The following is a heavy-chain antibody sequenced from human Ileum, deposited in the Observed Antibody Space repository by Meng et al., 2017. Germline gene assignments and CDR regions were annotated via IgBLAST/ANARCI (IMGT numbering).Heavy chain of an antibody. J-gene: IGHJ4*02. V-gene: IGHV4-34*01. D-gene: IGHD6-19*01. CDR2: INHSGST. Sequence: GGGRLKPSRYPALTWPGMGGSLSGYYWSGIGQPPGKGLELIGEINHSGSTNYNPSLKSRVTISVDTSKNQFSLKLSSETAADTAVYYCARTRRGSSGWYMGYWGQGTLVTVSS. CDR1: GGSLSGYY. CDR3: ARTRRGSSGWYMGY.